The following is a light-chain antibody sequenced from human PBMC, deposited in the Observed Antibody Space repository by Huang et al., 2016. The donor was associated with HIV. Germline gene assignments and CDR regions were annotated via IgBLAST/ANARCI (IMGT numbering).Light chain of an antibody. J-gene: IGKJ3*01. V-gene: IGKV4-1*01. Sequence: DIVMTQSPDSLAVSLGERATINCKSSQTILHDSDSRNYLAWYQQKPGQPPKLLIHWASIRKAGVPDRFIGSGSGTDFTLTSSSLQAEDVAVYYCQQYYSSPFTFGPGTNVDI. CDR1: QTILHDSDSRNY. CDR2: WAS. CDR3: QQYYSSPFT.